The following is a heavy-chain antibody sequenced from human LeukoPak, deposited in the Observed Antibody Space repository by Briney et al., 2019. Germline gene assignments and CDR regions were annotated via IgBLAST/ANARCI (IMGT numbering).Heavy chain of an antibody. D-gene: IGHD3-10*01. V-gene: IGHV3-74*01. J-gene: IGHJ6*02. CDR1: GFTFSSYW. CDR3: ARDYGRSRDYGMDV. Sequence: GGSLRLSCAASGFTFSSYWMHWVRQAPGKGLVWVSRINSDGSSTTYADSVKGRFTISRDNAKNALYLQMNSLRAEDTAVYFCARDYGRSRDYGMDVWGQGTTVTVSS. CDR2: INSDGSST.